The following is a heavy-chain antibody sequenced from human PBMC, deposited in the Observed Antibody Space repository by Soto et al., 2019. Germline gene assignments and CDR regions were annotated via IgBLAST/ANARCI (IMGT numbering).Heavy chain of an antibody. Sequence: SETLSLTCAVYGGSFSGYYWSWIRQPPGKGLEWIGEINHSGSTNYNPSLKSRVTISVDTSKNQFSLKLSSVTAADTAVYYCARADPIYYYDSSGYSDYWGQGTLVTVSS. D-gene: IGHD3-22*01. J-gene: IGHJ4*02. V-gene: IGHV4-34*01. CDR2: INHSGST. CDR1: GGSFSGYY. CDR3: ARADPIYYYDSSGYSDY.